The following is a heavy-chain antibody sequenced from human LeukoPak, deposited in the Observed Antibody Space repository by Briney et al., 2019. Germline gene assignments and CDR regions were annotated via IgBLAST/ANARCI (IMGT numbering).Heavy chain of an antibody. V-gene: IGHV4-34*01. J-gene: IGHJ5*02. D-gene: IGHD2-15*01. Sequence: SETLSLTCAVYGGSFSGYYWSWIRQPPGKGLEWIGSIYYSGSTYYNPSLKSRVTISVDTSKNQFSLKLSSVTAADTAVYYCARTHPDVVVVVAATPFSSWGQGTLVTVSS. CDR1: GGSFSGYY. CDR3: ARTHPDVVVVVAATPFSS. CDR2: IYYSGST.